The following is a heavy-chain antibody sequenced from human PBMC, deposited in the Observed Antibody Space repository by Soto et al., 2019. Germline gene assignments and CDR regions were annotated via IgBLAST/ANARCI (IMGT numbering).Heavy chain of an antibody. CDR2: ISGSGAET. V-gene: IGHV3-23*01. J-gene: IGHJ6*02. Sequence: GGSLRLSCAASGFTFSDYGMSWVRQAPGKGLEWVSAISGSGAETYYADYVKGRFTISRDNSKNTLYLQMNTLRAEDTAVYYCAKELSQSAAYFYYFYGMDVWGQGTTVTVS. D-gene: IGHD6-19*01. CDR3: AKELSQSAAYFYYFYGMDV. CDR1: GFTFSDYG.